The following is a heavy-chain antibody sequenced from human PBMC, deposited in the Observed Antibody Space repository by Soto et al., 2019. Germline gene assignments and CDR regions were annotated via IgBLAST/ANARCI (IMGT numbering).Heavy chain of an antibody. Sequence: PGGSLRLSCAGSGVTFSSYCMSWFRQAPGKGLEGVADINQDGRKKYYVDSVKGRFTISRDNAKNSLSLQMNTLRADDTAVYYCAIVLPGGGYPHDYFDYWGQGTLVTVSS. D-gene: IGHD2-15*01. J-gene: IGHJ4*02. V-gene: IGHV3-7*01. CDR1: GVTFSSYC. CDR3: AIVLPGGGYPHDYFDY. CDR2: INQDGRKK.